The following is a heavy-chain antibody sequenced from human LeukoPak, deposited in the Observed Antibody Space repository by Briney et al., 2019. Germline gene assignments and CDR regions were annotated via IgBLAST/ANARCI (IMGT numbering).Heavy chain of an antibody. J-gene: IGHJ5*02. Sequence: ASVKVSFKSSGYTFTGYYIHWVRQAPGQGLEWMGWINPDSGGTNYAQNFHGRVTMTRDTSISTAYMAVSRLRSDDTAVYYCARRIDRGWGSMFDPWGQGTLVTVSS. CDR1: GYTFTGYY. V-gene: IGHV1-2*02. CDR2: INPDSGGT. D-gene: IGHD3-16*01. CDR3: ARRIDRGWGSMFDP.